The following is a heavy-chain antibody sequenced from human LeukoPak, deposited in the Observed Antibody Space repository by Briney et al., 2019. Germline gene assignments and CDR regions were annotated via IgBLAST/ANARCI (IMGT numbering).Heavy chain of an antibody. V-gene: IGHV4-30-2*01. J-gene: IGHJ4*02. CDR2: IYHSGST. CDR1: GGSISSGGYY. CDR3: AAMGTIFGVVIIREIDY. D-gene: IGHD3-3*01. Sequence: SETLSLTCTVSGGSISSGGYYWRWIRQPPGKGLEWIGYIYHSGSTYYNPSLKSRVTISVDRSKNQFSLKLSSVTAADTAVYYCAAMGTIFGVVIIREIDYWGQGTLVTVSS.